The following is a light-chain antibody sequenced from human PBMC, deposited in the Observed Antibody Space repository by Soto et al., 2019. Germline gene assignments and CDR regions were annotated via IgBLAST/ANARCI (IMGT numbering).Light chain of an antibody. V-gene: IGKV1-39*01. CDR2: VAS. CDR1: QSINNF. J-gene: IGKJ5*01. CDR3: QQYNTYST. Sequence: DIEMTQSPSSLSASVVDRVTISCRASQSINNFLNWYQQKPGEAPKLLIYVASTLQSGVPSRFIGSGSGTDFSLTITGLQPDDFATYYCQQYNTYSTFGQGTRLEIK.